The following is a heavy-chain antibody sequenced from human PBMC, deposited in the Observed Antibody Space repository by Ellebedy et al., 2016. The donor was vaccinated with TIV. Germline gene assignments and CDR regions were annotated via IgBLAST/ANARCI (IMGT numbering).Heavy chain of an antibody. V-gene: IGHV3-7*01. Sequence: GGSLRLXXAASGFTFSSYWMSWVRQAPGKGLEWVANIKQDGSEKYYVDSVKGRFTISRDNAKSSLYLQMNSLRAEDTAVYFCARGPVQFYYGSGIYYFDYWGQGTLVTVSS. D-gene: IGHD3-10*01. CDR3: ARGPVQFYYGSGIYYFDY. CDR2: IKQDGSEK. J-gene: IGHJ4*02. CDR1: GFTFSSYW.